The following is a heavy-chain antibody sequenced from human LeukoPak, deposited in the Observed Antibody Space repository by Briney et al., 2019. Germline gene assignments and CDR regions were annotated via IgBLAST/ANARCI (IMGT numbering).Heavy chain of an antibody. D-gene: IGHD2-15*01. J-gene: IGHJ5*02. CDR2: INPNSGGT. CDR1: GYTFTGYY. CDR3: ARDGAYCSGGSCYSFWFDP. V-gene: IGHV1-2*02. Sequence: GASVKVSCKASGYTFTGYYMHWVRQAPGQGLEWMGWINPNSGGTNYAQKFQGRVTMTRDTSISTAYMELSRLRSGDTAVYYCARDGAYCSGGSCYSFWFDPWGQGTLVTVSS.